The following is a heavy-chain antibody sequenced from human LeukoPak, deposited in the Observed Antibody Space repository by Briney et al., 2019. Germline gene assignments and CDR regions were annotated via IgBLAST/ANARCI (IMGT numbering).Heavy chain of an antibody. D-gene: IGHD6-13*01. CDR3: ARDWPTIAAAGTIPEYFQH. J-gene: IGHJ1*01. V-gene: IGHV3-21*01. CDR2: IYSSSSDI. Sequence: GGSLTLSCAASGFTFSSYSMNWVRQGQGQGLEWVSSIYSSSSDIYYADSVKGRFTTSRDNAKNSLYLQMNSLRAEDTAVYYCARDWPTIAAAGTIPEYFQHWGEGTLVTVSS. CDR1: GFTFSSYS.